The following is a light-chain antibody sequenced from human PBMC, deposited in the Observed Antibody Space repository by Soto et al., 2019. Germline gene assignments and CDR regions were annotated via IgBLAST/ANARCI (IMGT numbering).Light chain of an antibody. V-gene: IGKV3-20*01. CDR3: QQYGSSHLIT. CDR1: QRLSASD. Sequence: EILLTQSPATLSLSPGDRATLSCRASQRLSASDIAWYQQKPGQAPKFLIYGVSSRATGIPDRFSGSGSGTDFTLTISRLEPEDFAVYHCQQYGSSHLITFGQGTRLEIK. J-gene: IGKJ5*01. CDR2: GVS.